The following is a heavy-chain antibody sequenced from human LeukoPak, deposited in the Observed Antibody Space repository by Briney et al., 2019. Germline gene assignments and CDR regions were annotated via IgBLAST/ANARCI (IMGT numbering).Heavy chain of an antibody. Sequence: SETLSLTCAVYGGSFSGYYWSWIRQPPGKGLEWIGEINHSGSTNYNPSLKGRVTISVDTSKNQFSLKLSSVTAADTAVYYCARGRGRTFDIWGQGTMVTVSS. CDR3: ARGRGRTFDI. J-gene: IGHJ3*02. CDR2: INHSGST. V-gene: IGHV4-34*01. CDR1: GGSFSGYY.